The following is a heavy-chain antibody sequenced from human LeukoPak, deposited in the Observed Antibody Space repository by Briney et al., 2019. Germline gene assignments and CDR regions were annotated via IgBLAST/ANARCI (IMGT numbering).Heavy chain of an antibody. J-gene: IGHJ4*02. V-gene: IGHV3-74*01. D-gene: IGHD4-17*01. Sequence: PGGSLRLSCTASGFSFSGHWMHWARQLPGKGLVWVSRISPTGSTTSYADSVKGRFTVSRDNAKNTLYLQVNNLRAEDTAVYYCARETGSAVGSTDFDYWGQGTLVTVSS. CDR1: GFSFSGHW. CDR2: ISPTGSTT. CDR3: ARETGSAVGSTDFDY.